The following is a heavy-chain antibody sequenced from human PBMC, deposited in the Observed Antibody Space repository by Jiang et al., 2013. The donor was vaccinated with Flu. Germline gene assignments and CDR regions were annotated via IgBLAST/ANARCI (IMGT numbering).Heavy chain of an antibody. Sequence: WVAVISYDGSNKYYADSVKGRFTISRDNSKNTLYLQMNSLRAEDTAVYYCASSPTVRGVYWGQGTLVTVSS. CDR2: ISYDGSNK. D-gene: IGHD4-17*01. V-gene: IGHV3-30-3*01. CDR3: ASSPTVRGVY. J-gene: IGHJ4*02.